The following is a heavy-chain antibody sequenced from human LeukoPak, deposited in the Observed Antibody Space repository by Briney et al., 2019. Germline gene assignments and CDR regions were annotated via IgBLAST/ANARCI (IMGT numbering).Heavy chain of an antibody. V-gene: IGHV1-2*02. CDR1: GYSFIDYY. D-gene: IGHD3-16*02. CDR2: INPNSGGT. CDR3: AGGSYRPFGY. J-gene: IGHJ4*02. Sequence: ASVTVSCKASGYSFIDYYIHWVRQAPGQGLEWMGWINPNSGGTNYAQKFQGRVTMTRDTSISTAYMELSRLRSDDTAVYYCAGGSYRPFGYWGQGTLVTVSS.